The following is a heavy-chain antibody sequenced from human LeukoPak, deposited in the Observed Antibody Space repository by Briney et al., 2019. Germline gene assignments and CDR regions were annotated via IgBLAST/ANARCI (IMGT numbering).Heavy chain of an antibody. Sequence: PSETLSLTCAVSGDSITSAFNWGWVRQPPGKGLEWIGSISHSGTTYYAPSFKSRLTISLDPSKNQLSLKMSSVTAADTAVFFCARDHLACSGDTGFTAHWFAPWGQRRLVIVSS. V-gene: IGHV4-38-2*02. CDR2: ISHSGTT. CDR1: GDSITSAFN. D-gene: IGHD2-15*01. CDR3: ARDHLACSGDTGFTAHWFAP. J-gene: IGHJ5*01.